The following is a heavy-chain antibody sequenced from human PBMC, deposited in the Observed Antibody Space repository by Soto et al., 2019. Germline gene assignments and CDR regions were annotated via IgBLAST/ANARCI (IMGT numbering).Heavy chain of an antibody. CDR1: GYSISSGYY. J-gene: IGHJ4*02. CDR3: TRLPACQELVRF. V-gene: IGHV4-38-2*01. D-gene: IGHD2-2*01. CDR2: IHSTGYT. Sequence: SETLSLTCAVSGYSISSGYYWGCIRQPPGKGLEWVGSIHSTGYTYYNPSLKSRATMSVDTSNNQFSLRLGSVTAADTAVYYCTRLPACQELVRFWRQVTRVTV.